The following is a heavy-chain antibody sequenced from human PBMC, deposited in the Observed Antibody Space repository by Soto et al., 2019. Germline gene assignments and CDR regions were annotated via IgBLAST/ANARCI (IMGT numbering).Heavy chain of an antibody. V-gene: IGHV1-46*01. CDR3: ARTPGGEFDY. Sequence: ASVKVSCKASGYTFTTYYIHWVRQAPGQGLEWMGIINPNSGYTNNTQKFQGRVTMTRDTSTSTVYMDLSSLRSEDTAVYYCARTPGGEFDYWGQGTLVTVSP. D-gene: IGHD3-10*01. CDR1: GYTFTTYY. CDR2: INPNSGYT. J-gene: IGHJ4*02.